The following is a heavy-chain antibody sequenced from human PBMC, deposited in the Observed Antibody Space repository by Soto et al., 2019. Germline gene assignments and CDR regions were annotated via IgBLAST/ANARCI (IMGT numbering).Heavy chain of an antibody. J-gene: IGHJ3*02. Sequence: SETLSLTCTVSGVSISSSSYYWGWIRQPPGKGLEWIGSIYYSGSTYYNPSLKSRVTISVDTSKNQFSLKLSSVTAADTAVYYCARPPRTVRLDAFDIWGQGTMVTVSS. D-gene: IGHD4-4*01. CDR1: GVSISSSSYY. CDR3: ARPPRTVRLDAFDI. V-gene: IGHV4-39*01. CDR2: IYYSGST.